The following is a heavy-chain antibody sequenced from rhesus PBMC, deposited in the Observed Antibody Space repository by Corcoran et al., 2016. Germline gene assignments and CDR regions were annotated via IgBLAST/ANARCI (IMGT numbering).Heavy chain of an antibody. V-gene: IGHV4-169*01. Sequence: QLQLQESGPGLVKPSETLSVTCAVSGGSLSSRYWSWIRQAPGKGLAWIGYIDGSGSSTNYNPSLKSRVTLSVDTSKNQLSLKLSSVTTADTAVYYCAKYSSGWYLDYWGQGVLVTVSS. D-gene: IGHD6-31*01. J-gene: IGHJ4*01. CDR1: GGSLSSRY. CDR2: IDGSGSST. CDR3: AKYSSGWYLDY.